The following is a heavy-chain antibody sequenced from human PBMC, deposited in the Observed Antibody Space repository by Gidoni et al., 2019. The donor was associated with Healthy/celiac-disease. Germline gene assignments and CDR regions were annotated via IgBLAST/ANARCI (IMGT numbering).Heavy chain of an antibody. D-gene: IGHD3-22*01. V-gene: IGHV2-5*02. CDR2: IYWDDDK. CDR3: AHRPTHYYDSSGYYDGPGIDAFDI. J-gene: IGHJ3*02. CDR1: GFSLSTSGVG. Sequence: QITLKESGPTLVKPTQTLTLTCTFSGFSLSTSGVGVGWIRQPPGKALEWLALIYWDDDKRYSPSLKSRLTITKDTSKNQVVLTMTNMDPVDTATYYCAHRPTHYYDSSGYYDGPGIDAFDIWGQGTMVTVSS.